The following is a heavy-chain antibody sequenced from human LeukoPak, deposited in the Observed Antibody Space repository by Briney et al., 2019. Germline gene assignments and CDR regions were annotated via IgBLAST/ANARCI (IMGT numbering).Heavy chain of an antibody. J-gene: IGHJ4*02. Sequence: GGSLRLSCAASGFTVSSNYMSWVRQAPGKGLEWVSVIYSGGSTYYADSVKGRFTISRDNSKSTLYLQMNSLRAEDTAVYYCARTEGYCSGGSCYARYFDYWGQGTLVTVSS. D-gene: IGHD2-15*01. CDR1: GFTVSSNY. CDR2: IYSGGST. V-gene: IGHV3-53*01. CDR3: ARTEGYCSGGSCYARYFDY.